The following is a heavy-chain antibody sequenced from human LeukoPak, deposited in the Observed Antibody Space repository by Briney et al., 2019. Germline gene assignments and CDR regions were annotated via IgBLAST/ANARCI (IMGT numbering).Heavy chain of an antibody. V-gene: IGHV3-21*01. Sequence: GGSLRLSCAASGLTVSSDYMSWVRQAPGKGLEWVSSISSSSSYIYYADSVKGRFTISRDNAKNSLYLQMNSLRAEDTAVYYCARDSDWNEDAFDIWGQGTMVTVSS. J-gene: IGHJ3*02. CDR2: ISSSSSYI. CDR3: ARDSDWNEDAFDI. D-gene: IGHD1-1*01. CDR1: GLTVSSDY.